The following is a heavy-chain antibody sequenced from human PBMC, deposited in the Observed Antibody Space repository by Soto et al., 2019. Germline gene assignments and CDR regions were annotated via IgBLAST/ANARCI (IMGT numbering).Heavy chain of an antibody. CDR2: IYYSGST. D-gene: IGHD5-18*01. Sequence: SETLSLTCTVSGGSISSYYWSWIRQPPGKGLEWIGYIYYSGSTNYNPSLKSRVTIPVDTSKNQFSLKLSSVTAADTAVYYCARGRSYGSTPLFDYWGQGTLVTVSS. V-gene: IGHV4-59*01. J-gene: IGHJ4*02. CDR3: ARGRSYGSTPLFDY. CDR1: GGSISSYY.